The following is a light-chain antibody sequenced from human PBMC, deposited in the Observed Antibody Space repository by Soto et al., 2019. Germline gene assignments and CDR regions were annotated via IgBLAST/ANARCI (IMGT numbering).Light chain of an antibody. Sequence: QSALAQPPSASGSPGQSVTISCTGSGSDIGAYNFVSWYQQHPGKAPKLMIFGVTERPSGVPDRFSGSKSGNTASLTVSGLQADDEAVYLCAVWDDSLKAWVFGGGTKLTVL. CDR1: GSDIGAYNF. CDR3: AVWDDSLKAWV. CDR2: GVT. J-gene: IGLJ3*02. V-gene: IGLV2-8*01.